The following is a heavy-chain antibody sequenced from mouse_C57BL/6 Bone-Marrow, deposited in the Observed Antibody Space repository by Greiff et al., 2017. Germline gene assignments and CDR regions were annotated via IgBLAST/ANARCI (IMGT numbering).Heavy chain of an antibody. D-gene: IGHD2-5*01. Sequence: QVQLQQPGAELVKPGASVKMSCKASGYTFTSYWITWVKQRPGPGLEWIGDIYPGSGSTNYTEKFKSNATLTVDTSSSTAYMQLSSLTSEDSAVYYCARPYYSNYWYFDVWGTGTTVTVSS. CDR2: IYPGSGST. J-gene: IGHJ1*03. V-gene: IGHV1-55*01. CDR3: ARPYYSNYWYFDV. CDR1: GYTFTSYW.